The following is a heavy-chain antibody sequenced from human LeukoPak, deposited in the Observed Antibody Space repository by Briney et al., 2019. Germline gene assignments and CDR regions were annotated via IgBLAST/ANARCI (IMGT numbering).Heavy chain of an antibody. Sequence: GGSLRLSCAGSGLSFSSYWMSWVRQAPGKGLEWVANIKQDGSDKYYVDSVKGRFTISRDNAKNSLYLQMNSLRAEDTAMYYCARLIGTANFDYWGRGTLVTVSS. D-gene: IGHD1-7*01. CDR1: GLSFSSYW. CDR2: IKQDGSDK. J-gene: IGHJ4*02. V-gene: IGHV3-7*01. CDR3: ARLIGTANFDY.